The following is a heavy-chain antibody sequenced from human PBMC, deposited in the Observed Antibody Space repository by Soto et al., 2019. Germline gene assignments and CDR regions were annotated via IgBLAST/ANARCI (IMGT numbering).Heavy chain of an antibody. CDR2: INHSGST. V-gene: IGHV4-34*01. Sequence: SETLSLTCAVYGGSFSGYYWSWIRQPPGKXLEWIGEINHSGSTNYNPSLKSLVTISVDTSKNQFSLKLSSVTAADTAVYYCAREDFWSGYYWSTWGTNGMDVWGQGTTVTVSS. CDR1: GGSFSGYY. J-gene: IGHJ6*02. CDR3: AREDFWSGYYWSTWGTNGMDV. D-gene: IGHD3-3*01.